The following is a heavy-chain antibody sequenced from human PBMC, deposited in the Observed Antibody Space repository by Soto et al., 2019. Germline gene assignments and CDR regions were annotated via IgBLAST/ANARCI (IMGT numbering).Heavy chain of an antibody. J-gene: IGHJ4*02. V-gene: IGHV3-7*01. CDR1: GFTFSSYW. CDR3: ARDFGYCSSTSCYLFYFDY. CDR2: IKQDGSEK. D-gene: IGHD2-2*03. Sequence: GSLRLSCAASGFTFSSYWMSWVRQAPGKGLEWVANIKQDGSEKYYVDSVKGRFTISRDNAKNSLYLQMNSLRAEDTAVYYCARDFGYCSSTSCYLFYFDYWGQGTLATVSS.